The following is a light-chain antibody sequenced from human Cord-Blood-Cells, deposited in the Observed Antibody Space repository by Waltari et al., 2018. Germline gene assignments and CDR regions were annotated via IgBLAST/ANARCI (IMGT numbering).Light chain of an antibody. Sequence: QSVLTQPPSASGTPGQRVTLSCSGTSPNTGSNYVYWYQQLPGTAPKLLIYRNNHRPSGVPDRFSGSKSGTSASLAISGLRSEDEADYYCAAWDDSLSGPVFGGGTKLTVL. J-gene: IGLJ3*02. CDR1: SPNTGSNY. V-gene: IGLV1-47*01. CDR3: AAWDDSLSGPV. CDR2: RNN.